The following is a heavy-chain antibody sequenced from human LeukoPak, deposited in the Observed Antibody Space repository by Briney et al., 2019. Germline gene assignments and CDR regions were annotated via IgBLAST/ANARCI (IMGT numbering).Heavy chain of an antibody. J-gene: IGHJ5*02. CDR1: GGSISSGSYY. CDR3: ASSSWSPHNWFDP. CDR2: IYYSGST. Sequence: SETLSLTRTVSGGSISSGSYYWGWIRQPPGKGLEWIGSIYYSGSTYYNPSLKSRVTISVDTSKNQFSLKLSSVTAADTAVYYCASSSWSPHNWFDPWGQGTLVTVSS. D-gene: IGHD6-13*01. V-gene: IGHV4-39*01.